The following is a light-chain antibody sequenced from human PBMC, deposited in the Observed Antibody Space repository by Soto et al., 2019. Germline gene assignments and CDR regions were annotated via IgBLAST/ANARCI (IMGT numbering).Light chain of an antibody. CDR1: QGISSY. V-gene: IGKV1-9*01. J-gene: IGKJ5*01. CDR3: PQLNNYPFP. CDR2: AAS. Sequence: MQVAQGKSSLSAAVGVRHTITCRASQGISSYLAWYQQKPGKAPKLLIYAASTLQSGVPSRFSGSGSGTDFTLTSIRLQPDDFATYYCPQLNNYPFPFGQGTRLEIK.